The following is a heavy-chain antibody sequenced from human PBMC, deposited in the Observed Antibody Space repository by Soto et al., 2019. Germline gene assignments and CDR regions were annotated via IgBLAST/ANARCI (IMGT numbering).Heavy chain of an antibody. CDR2: IYSGGST. V-gene: IGHV3-66*01. CDR3: VREGYAFAY. D-gene: IGHD2-15*01. J-gene: IGHJ4*02. CDR1: GFTVSSNY. Sequence: EVQLVESGGGLVQPGGSLRLSCAASGFTVSSNYMNWVRQAPGKGLEWVSVIYSGGSTYYADSVKGRFTISRDISKNTLYLQMHSLRAEDTAVYSCVREGYAFAYWGQGTLVTVSS.